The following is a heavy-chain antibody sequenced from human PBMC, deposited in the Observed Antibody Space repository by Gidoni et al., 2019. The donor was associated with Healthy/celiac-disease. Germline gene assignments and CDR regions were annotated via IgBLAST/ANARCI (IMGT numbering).Heavy chain of an antibody. V-gene: IGHV1-46*01. CDR2: INPRGGST. CDR1: GYTFTRYY. D-gene: IGHD3-22*01. J-gene: IGHJ6*02. Sequence: QVQLVQSGAEVKKPGASVRVSCKASGYTFTRYYIHWVRQAPGQGLEWMGIINPRGGSTSYAQKFQGRVTMTRDTSTSTVYMELSSLRSEDTAVYYCARGEVDPITMIVSRWGMDVWGQGTTVTVSS. CDR3: ARGEVDPITMIVSRWGMDV.